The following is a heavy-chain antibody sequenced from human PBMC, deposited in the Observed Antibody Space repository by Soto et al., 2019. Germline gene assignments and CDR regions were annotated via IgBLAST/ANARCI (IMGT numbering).Heavy chain of an antibody. V-gene: IGHV1-58*02. J-gene: IGHJ2*01. Sequence: SVKVSCKASGFTFTSSAMQWVRQARGQRLEWIGWILPGRGTTNYAQKYQGRVTITADKSTSPAYMELSSRRSEDTAVYYCARGVVVAAVWCFDLWGRGTLVTVSS. D-gene: IGHD2-15*01. CDR3: ARGVVVAAVWCFDL. CDR2: ILPGRGTT. CDR1: GFTFTSSA.